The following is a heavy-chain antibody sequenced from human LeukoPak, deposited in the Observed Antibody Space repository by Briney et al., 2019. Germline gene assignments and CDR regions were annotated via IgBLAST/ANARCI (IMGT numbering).Heavy chain of an antibody. Sequence: GGSLRLSCAASGFTFSSYGMTWVRQAPGKGLEWVSYISSSSSTIYYADSVKGRFTISRDNAKNSLYLQMNSLRAEDTAVYYCARNPSGDYWGQGTLVTVSS. J-gene: IGHJ4*02. D-gene: IGHD6-25*01. CDR1: GFTFSSYG. CDR2: ISSSSSTI. CDR3: ARNPSGDY. V-gene: IGHV3-48*01.